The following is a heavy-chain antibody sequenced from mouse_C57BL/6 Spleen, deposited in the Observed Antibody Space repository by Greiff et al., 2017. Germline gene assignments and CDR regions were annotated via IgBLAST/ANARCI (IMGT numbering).Heavy chain of an antibody. CDR1: GFSLTSYG. CDR2: IWSGGST. CDR3: ARNTAYDKGWAY. J-gene: IGHJ3*01. D-gene: IGHD2-12*01. V-gene: IGHV2-2*01. Sequence: QVQLQQSGPGLVQPSQSLSITCTVSGFSLTSYGVHWVRQSPGKGLAWLGVIWSGGSTDSNAAFISRLSISKDNSKSHVFFKMNSLQADDTAIYYCARNTAYDKGWAYWGQGTLVTVSA.